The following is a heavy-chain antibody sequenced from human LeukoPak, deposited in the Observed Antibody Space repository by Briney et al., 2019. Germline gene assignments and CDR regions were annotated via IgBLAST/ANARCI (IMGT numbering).Heavy chain of an antibody. Sequence: SETLSLTCTVSGGSISSYYWSWIRQPPGKGLEWIGYIYYRGSTNYNPSLKSRVTISVDTSKNQFSLKLSSVTAADTAVYYCARDSRDGYNYADWGQGTLVTASS. D-gene: IGHD5-24*01. CDR2: IYYRGST. CDR1: GGSISSYY. V-gene: IGHV4-59*01. CDR3: ARDSRDGYNYAD. J-gene: IGHJ4*02.